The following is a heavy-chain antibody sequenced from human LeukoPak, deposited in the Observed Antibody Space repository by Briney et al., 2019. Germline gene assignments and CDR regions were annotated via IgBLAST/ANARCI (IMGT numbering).Heavy chain of an antibody. V-gene: IGHV1-8*01. D-gene: IGHD6-13*01. CDR1: GYTFTSYD. Sequence: ASVKVSCKASGYTFTSYDINWVRQATGQGLEWMGWMNPNSGNTGYAQKFQGRVTMTRNTSISTAYMELSSLRSEDTAVYYCARGKSSSWYNYYYYYMDVWGKGTTVTISS. CDR2: MNPNSGNT. J-gene: IGHJ6*03. CDR3: ARGKSSSWYNYYYYYMDV.